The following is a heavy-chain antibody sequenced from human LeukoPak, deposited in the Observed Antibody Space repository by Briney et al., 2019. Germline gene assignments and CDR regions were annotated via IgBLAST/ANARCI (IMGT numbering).Heavy chain of an antibody. J-gene: IGHJ4*02. V-gene: IGHV3-74*01. CDR2: IKGDGSST. Sequence: QPGGSLRLSCATSGFTFSTYWMHWVRHVPGKGLVWVARIKGDGSSTRHADSMKGRFTISRDNAKNTLYLQMNSLRDEDTAVYYCVREGLECSGSSCQRAAFDYWGQGTLVTVSS. CDR1: GFTFSTYW. D-gene: IGHD2-2*01. CDR3: VREGLECSGSSCQRAAFDY.